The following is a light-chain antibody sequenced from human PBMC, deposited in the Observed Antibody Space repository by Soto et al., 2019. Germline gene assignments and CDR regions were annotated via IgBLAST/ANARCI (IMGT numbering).Light chain of an antibody. CDR1: QTLSINS. CDR2: AAS. V-gene: IGKV3-20*01. CDR3: QQYDGAPLT. Sequence: EIVLTQSPDTLSLSPGERATLFCRASQTLSINSLAWYQQKPGQAPRLLIYAASTRDTGIPDRFNGSGSGTDFALTINRLEPEDFAVYYCQQYDGAPLTFSPGTKVDVK. J-gene: IGKJ3*01.